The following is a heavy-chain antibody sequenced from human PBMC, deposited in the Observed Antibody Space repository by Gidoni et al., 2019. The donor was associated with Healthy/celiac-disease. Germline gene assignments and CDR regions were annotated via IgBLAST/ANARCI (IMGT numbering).Heavy chain of an antibody. Sequence: QVQLQESGPGLVKPSQTLSLTCTVSGGSISSASYYWSWIRQPAGKGLEWIGRIYTSGSTNYNPSLKSRVTISVDTSKNQFSLKLSSVTAADTAVYYCARAEGTGGWLVYFDYWGQGTLVTVSS. V-gene: IGHV4-61*02. CDR3: ARAEGTGGWLVYFDY. D-gene: IGHD6-19*01. CDR2: IYTSGST. J-gene: IGHJ4*02. CDR1: GGSISSASYY.